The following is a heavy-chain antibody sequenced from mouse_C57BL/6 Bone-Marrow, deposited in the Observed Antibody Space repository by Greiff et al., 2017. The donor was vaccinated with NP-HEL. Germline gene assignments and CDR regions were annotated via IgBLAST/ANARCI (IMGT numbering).Heavy chain of an antibody. Sequence: VQLQQPGAELVKPGASVKLSCKASGYTFTSYWMHWVKQRPGQGLEWIGMIHPNSGSTNYNEKFKSKATLTVDKSSSTAYMQLISLTSDDSAVYDCARRGIYYGNYNYAMDYWGQGTSVTVSS. D-gene: IGHD2-1*01. CDR2: IHPNSGST. CDR3: ARRGIYYGNYNYAMDY. V-gene: IGHV1-64*01. CDR1: GYTFTSYW. J-gene: IGHJ4*01.